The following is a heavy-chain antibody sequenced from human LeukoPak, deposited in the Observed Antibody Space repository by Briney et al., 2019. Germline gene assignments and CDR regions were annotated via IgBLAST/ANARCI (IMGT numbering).Heavy chain of an antibody. CDR1: GFTVSSNY. CDR3: ARSHCSSTSCYPGDAFDI. CDR2: IYSGGST. J-gene: IGHJ3*02. Sequence: GGSLRLSCAASGFTVSSNYMSWVRQVPGKGLEWVSVIYSGGSTYYADSVKGRFTISRDNSKNTLYLQMNSLRAEDTAVYYCARSHCSSTSCYPGDAFDIWGQGTMVTVSS. D-gene: IGHD2-2*01. V-gene: IGHV3-66*01.